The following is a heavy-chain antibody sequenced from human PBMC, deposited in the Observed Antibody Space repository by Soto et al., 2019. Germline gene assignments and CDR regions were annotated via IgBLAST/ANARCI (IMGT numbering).Heavy chain of an antibody. CDR3: SHGSLDGAFDV. CDR2: VFWDDDK. D-gene: IGHD1-1*01. Sequence: QITMRESGPTLVKPTQTLTLTCSFSGFSLSASGVGVGWIRQPPGKALERLALVFWDDDKFYSPPLQSRLTITKDTSKNQVVLTVTHIDPVDTATYYCSHGSLDGAFDVWGQGTMVTVSS. CDR1: GFSLSASGVG. V-gene: IGHV2-5*02. J-gene: IGHJ3*01.